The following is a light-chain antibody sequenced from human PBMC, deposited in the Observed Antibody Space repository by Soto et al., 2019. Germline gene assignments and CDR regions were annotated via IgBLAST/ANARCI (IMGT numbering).Light chain of an antibody. V-gene: IGKV1-33*01. CDR1: QDINNC. CDR2: DAS. J-gene: IGKJ4*01. CDR3: QQCADLPLT. Sequence: DIQMTQSPSSLSASVGDRVTITCQASQDINNCLNWYQQSPGKAPKLLIYDASNLETGVPSRFSASGSGTDFSFTISSLQPDDIATYFCQQCADLPLTFGGGTKVDSK.